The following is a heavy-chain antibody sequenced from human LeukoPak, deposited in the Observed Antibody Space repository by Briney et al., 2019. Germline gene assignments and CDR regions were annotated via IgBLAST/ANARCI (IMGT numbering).Heavy chain of an antibody. CDR3: AKGGCRGTCNPLAY. CDR2: SGDSDGST. Sequence: GGSLRLSCAASGFTSSGSGMSWVRQAPGKGLEWISSSGDSDGSTYYADSLKGRFTISRDNSKNTLYLQMNNLRAEDTAVYYCAKGGCRGTCNPLAYWGQGALVTV. J-gene: IGHJ4*02. CDR1: GFTSSGSG. D-gene: IGHD2-15*01. V-gene: IGHV3-23*01.